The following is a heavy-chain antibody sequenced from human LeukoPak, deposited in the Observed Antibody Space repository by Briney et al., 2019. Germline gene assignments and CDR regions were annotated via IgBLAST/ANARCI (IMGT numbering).Heavy chain of an antibody. CDR1: GGSISSYY. V-gene: IGHV4-59*01. Sequence: SETLSLTCTVSGGSISSYYWSWIRQPPGKGLEWIGYIYYSGSTNYNPSLKSRVTIPVDTSKNQFSLKLSSVTAADTAVYYCARGDTAHFDYWGQGTLVTVSS. D-gene: IGHD5-18*01. CDR3: ARGDTAHFDY. CDR2: IYYSGST. J-gene: IGHJ4*02.